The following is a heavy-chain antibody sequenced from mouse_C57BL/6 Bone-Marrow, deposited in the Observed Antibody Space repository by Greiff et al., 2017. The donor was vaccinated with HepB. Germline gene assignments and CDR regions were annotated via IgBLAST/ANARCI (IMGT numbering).Heavy chain of an antibody. CDR3: ARPGWLLPFAY. V-gene: IGHV1-69*01. D-gene: IGHD2-3*01. Sequence: QVQLQQPGAELVMPGASVKLSCKASGYTFTSYWMHWVKQRPGQGLEWIGEIDPSDSYTNYNQKFKGKSTLTVDKSSSTAYMQLSSLTSEDSAVYYCARPGWLLPFAYCGQGTVVTVSA. CDR1: GYTFTSYW. J-gene: IGHJ3*01. CDR2: IDPSDSYT.